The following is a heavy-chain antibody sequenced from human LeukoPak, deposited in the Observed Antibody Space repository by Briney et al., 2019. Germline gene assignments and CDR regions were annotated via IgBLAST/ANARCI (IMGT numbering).Heavy chain of an antibody. CDR1: GGSISSYY. CDR2: IYYSGST. V-gene: IGHV4-59*12. D-gene: IGHD6-19*01. J-gene: IGHJ4*02. Sequence: SETLSLTCTVSGGSISSYYWSWIRQPPGKGLEWIGYIYYSGSTYYNPSLKSRVTISVDTSKNQFSLKLSSVTAADTAVYYCARDISYSSGWQGSDYWGQGTLVTVSS. CDR3: ARDISYSSGWQGSDY.